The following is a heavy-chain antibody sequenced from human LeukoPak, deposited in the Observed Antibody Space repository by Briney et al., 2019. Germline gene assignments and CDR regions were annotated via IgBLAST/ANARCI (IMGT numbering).Heavy chain of an antibody. CDR2: IYYSGST. D-gene: IGHD1-26*01. CDR1: GGSISSSSYY. CDR3: AVGAHRLYFDY. Sequence: PSETLSLTCTVSGGSISSSSYYWGWLRQPPGKGLEWIGSIYYSGSTYYNPSLKSRVTISVDTSKNQFSLKLSSVTAADTAVYYCAVGAHRLYFDYWGQGTLVTVSS. J-gene: IGHJ4*02. V-gene: IGHV4-39*01.